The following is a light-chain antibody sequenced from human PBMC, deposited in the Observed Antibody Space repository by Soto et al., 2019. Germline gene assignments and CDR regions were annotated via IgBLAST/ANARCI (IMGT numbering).Light chain of an antibody. CDR1: SSNIGAGYD. V-gene: IGLV1-40*01. Sequence: QSVLTQPPSVSGAPGQRVTISCTGSSSNIGAGYDVHWYQQLPGTAPKLLIYGNSNRPSGVPDRFSGSKSGTSASLAITGLQAEDEADYYCHSYDSSLSGSVFGGGIKVTVL. J-gene: IGLJ2*01. CDR3: HSYDSSLSGSV. CDR2: GNS.